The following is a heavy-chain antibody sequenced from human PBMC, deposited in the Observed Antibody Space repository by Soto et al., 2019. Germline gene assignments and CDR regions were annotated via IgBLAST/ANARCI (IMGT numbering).Heavy chain of an antibody. J-gene: IGHJ4*02. Sequence: ASVKVSCKASEYSLTNSYVHWVRQAPGQGLEWMGWINFNSGGTNYAQMFQGRVTMTRDTSTTTAYMELTSLRSDDMAVYYCARGSTTAVDYWRQGALVTVSS. CDR2: INFNSGGT. D-gene: IGHD3-10*01. CDR1: EYSLTNSY. V-gene: IGHV1-2*02. CDR3: ARGSTTAVDY.